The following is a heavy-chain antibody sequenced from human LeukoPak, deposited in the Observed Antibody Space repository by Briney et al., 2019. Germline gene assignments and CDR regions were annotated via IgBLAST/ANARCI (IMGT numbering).Heavy chain of an antibody. CDR2: IYTSGST. CDR1: GGSISSYY. J-gene: IGHJ3*02. Sequence: SETLSLTCTVSGGSISSYYWSWIRQPAGKGLEWIGRIYTSGSTNYNPSLKSRVTMSVDTSKNQFSLKLSSVTAADTAVYYCARDGLSCSSTSCYISAFDIWGQGTMVTVSS. CDR3: ARDGLSCSSTSCYISAFDI. D-gene: IGHD2-2*02. V-gene: IGHV4-4*07.